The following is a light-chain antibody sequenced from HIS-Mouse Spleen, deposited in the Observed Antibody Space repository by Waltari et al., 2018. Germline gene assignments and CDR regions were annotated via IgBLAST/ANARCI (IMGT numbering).Light chain of an antibody. CDR2: LGS. CDR1: QSLLHSNGYNY. Sequence: DIVMTQSPLSLPVTPGEPASISCRSSQSLLHSNGYNYLDWYLQKPGQSPQLLIYLGSNQASGVPDRFSGSGSGTEFTLKISRVEAEDVGVYYCMQALQTPPTFGQGTKLEIK. J-gene: IGKJ2*01. CDR3: MQALQTPPT. V-gene: IGKV2-28*01.